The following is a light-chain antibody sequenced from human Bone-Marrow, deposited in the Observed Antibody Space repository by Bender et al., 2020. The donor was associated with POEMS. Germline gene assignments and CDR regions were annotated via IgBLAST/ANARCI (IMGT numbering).Light chain of an antibody. CDR2: DDS. J-gene: IGLJ3*02. CDR3: QVWDSSRDHPGV. V-gene: IGLV3-21*02. Sequence: YELTQPPSVSVSPGQTASITCGGDNIGIKSVHWYQHKPGQAPVLVVYDDSDRPSGIPERFSGSKSGNTATLTISRVEAGDEADYYCQVWDSSRDHPGVFGGGTKLTVL. CDR1: NIGIKS.